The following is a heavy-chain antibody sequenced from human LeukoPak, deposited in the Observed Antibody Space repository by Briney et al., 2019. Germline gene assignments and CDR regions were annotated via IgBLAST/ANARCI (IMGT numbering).Heavy chain of an antibody. CDR2: IKEDGSEI. Sequence: GGSQRLSCAASGFTFSSYSMNWVRQAPGKGLEWVASIKEDGSEIYYVDVVKGRFTISRDNANNSLYLQMNSLGAEDTAVYYCARDLTPLIQLWPRSVDYNYGMDVWGQGTTVTVSS. D-gene: IGHD5-24*01. J-gene: IGHJ6*02. CDR1: GFTFSSYS. CDR3: ARDLTPLIQLWPRSVDYNYGMDV. V-gene: IGHV3-7*01.